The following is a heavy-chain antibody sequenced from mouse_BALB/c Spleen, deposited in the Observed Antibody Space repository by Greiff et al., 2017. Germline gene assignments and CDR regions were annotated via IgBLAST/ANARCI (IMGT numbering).Heavy chain of an antibody. CDR3: ARGITTAPDFDY. V-gene: IGHV1-80*01. Sequence: VQLQESGAELVRPGSSVKISCKASGYAFSSYWMNWVEQRPGQGLEWIGQIYPGDGDTKYNGKFKGKATLTADKSSSTAYMQLSSLTSEDSAVYFCARGITTAPDFDYWGQGTTLTVSS. D-gene: IGHD1-1*01. J-gene: IGHJ2*01. CDR2: IYPGDGDT. CDR1: GYAFSSYW.